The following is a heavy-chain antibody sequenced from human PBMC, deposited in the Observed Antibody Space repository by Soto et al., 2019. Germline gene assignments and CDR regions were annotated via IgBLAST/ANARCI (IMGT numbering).Heavy chain of an antibody. Sequence: QITLTESGPTLVKPTQTLTLTCTFSGFSLTTSGVGVGWIRQPPGKALEWLALIYWDDEKRYSPSLKSRLTITKDPSKNQVVLTMTNIDPVDTATYYCAHRLQASSNFQNWFDPWGQGTLVTVSS. CDR3: AHRLQASSNFQNWFDP. CDR1: GFSLTTSGVG. J-gene: IGHJ5*02. V-gene: IGHV2-5*02. D-gene: IGHD2-2*01. CDR2: IYWDDEK.